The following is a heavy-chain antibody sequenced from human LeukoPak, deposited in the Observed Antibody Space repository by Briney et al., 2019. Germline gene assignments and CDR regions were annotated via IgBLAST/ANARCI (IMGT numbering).Heavy chain of an antibody. CDR3: ARGVPYWITGTTASRYFDL. D-gene: IGHD1-7*01. CDR2: INHSGST. Sequence: SETLSLTCAVYGGSFSGYYWCWIRQPPGKGLEWIGEINHSGSTNYNPSLKSRVTISVDTSKNQFSLKLSSVTAADTAVYYCARGVPYWITGTTASRYFDLWGRGTLVTVSS. J-gene: IGHJ2*01. V-gene: IGHV4-34*01. CDR1: GGSFSGYY.